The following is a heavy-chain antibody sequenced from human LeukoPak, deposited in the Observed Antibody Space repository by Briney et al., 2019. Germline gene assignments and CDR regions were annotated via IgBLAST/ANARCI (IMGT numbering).Heavy chain of an antibody. CDR3: ASQLDSSGFHFDY. CDR1: GVSISSYY. CDR2: IYYSGST. Sequence: SETLSLTCTVSGVSISSYYWSWIRQPPGKGLEWIRYIYYSGSTNYNPSLKSRVTISVDTSKNQFSLKLSSVTAADTAVYYCASQLDSSGFHFDYWGQGTLVTVPS. V-gene: IGHV4-59*08. J-gene: IGHJ4*02. D-gene: IGHD3-22*01.